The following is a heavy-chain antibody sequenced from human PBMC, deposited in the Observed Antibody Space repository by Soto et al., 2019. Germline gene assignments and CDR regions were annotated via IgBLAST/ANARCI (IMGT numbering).Heavy chain of an antibody. Sequence: QVQLQQWGAGLLKPSETLSLTCAVYGGSFSGYYWSWIRQPPGEGLEWIGEINHSGSTNYNPSLKSRVTISVDTSKNQFSLKLSSVTAADTAVYYCARGRNYYGSGRPFDYWGQGTLVTVSS. CDR1: GGSFSGYY. J-gene: IGHJ4*02. D-gene: IGHD3-10*01. CDR2: INHSGST. V-gene: IGHV4-34*01. CDR3: ARGRNYYGSGRPFDY.